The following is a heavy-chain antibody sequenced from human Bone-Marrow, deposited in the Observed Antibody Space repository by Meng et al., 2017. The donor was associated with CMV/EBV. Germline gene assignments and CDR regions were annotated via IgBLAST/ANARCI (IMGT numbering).Heavy chain of an antibody. D-gene: IGHD3-3*01. J-gene: IGHJ6*02. CDR2: IYYSGST. V-gene: IGHV4-39*07. CDR1: GGSISSSSYY. Sequence: SETLSLTCTVSGGSISSSSYYWGWIRQPPGKGLEWIGSIYYSGSTYYNPSLKSRVTISVDTSKNQFSLKLSSVTAADTAVYYCAGGSRITIFGVVIMNGMDVWGQGTTVTVSS. CDR3: AGGSRITIFGVVIMNGMDV.